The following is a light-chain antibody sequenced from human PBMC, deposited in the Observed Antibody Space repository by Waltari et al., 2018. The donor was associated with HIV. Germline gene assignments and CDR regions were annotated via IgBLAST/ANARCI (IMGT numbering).Light chain of an antibody. V-gene: IGKV3-20*01. CDR3: HQYGTAPRT. CDR2: SAF. Sequence: EIVLTQSPGTLSLSQGETAILSCRTTQSISNNFLAWYQQKPGQPPRLLIYSAFIRATGIPDRFSGSGAGTDFTLSISRLEPEDFAVYYCHQYGTAPRTFGQGTTVEIK. J-gene: IGKJ1*01. CDR1: QSISNNF.